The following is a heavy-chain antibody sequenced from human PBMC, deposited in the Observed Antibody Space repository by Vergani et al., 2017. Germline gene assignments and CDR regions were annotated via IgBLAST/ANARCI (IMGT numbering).Heavy chain of an antibody. CDR2: INHSGST. V-gene: IGHV4-34*01. CDR1: GGSFSGYY. Sequence: QVQLQQWGAGLLKPSETLSLTCAVYGGSFSGYYWSWIRQPPGKGLEWIGEINHSGSTNYNPSLKSRVTISVDTSKNQFSLKLSSVTAADTAVCYCARGAKRGYSYGRIDYWGQGTLVTVSS. J-gene: IGHJ4*02. D-gene: IGHD5-18*01. CDR3: ARGAKRGYSYGRIDY.